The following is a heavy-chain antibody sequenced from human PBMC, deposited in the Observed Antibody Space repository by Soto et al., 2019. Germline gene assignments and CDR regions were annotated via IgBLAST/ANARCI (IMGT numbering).Heavy chain of an antibody. J-gene: IGHJ4*02. CDR3: TRSTQPRYFDWYSTPFDY. Sequence: GGSLRLSCTASGFTFGDYAMSWFRQAPGKGLEWVGFIRGKAYGGTTEYAASVKGRFTISRDDSKSIAYLQMNSLKTEDTAVYYCTRSTQPRYFDWYSTPFDYWGQGTLVTVSS. V-gene: IGHV3-49*03. CDR2: IRGKAYGGTT. CDR1: GFTFGDYA. D-gene: IGHD3-9*01.